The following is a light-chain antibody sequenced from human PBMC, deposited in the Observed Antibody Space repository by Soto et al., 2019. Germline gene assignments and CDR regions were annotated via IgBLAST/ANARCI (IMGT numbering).Light chain of an antibody. CDR2: DAS. Sequence: EIVMTQSPATLSVSPGERATLSCRASQSISSNLAWYQQKPGQAPRLLISDASNRATGIPARFSGSGSGTDFTLTISSLEPEDFGVYYCQQRSNWPPEWTFGQGTKVDIK. V-gene: IGKV3-11*01. CDR3: QQRSNWPPEWT. CDR1: QSISSN. J-gene: IGKJ1*01.